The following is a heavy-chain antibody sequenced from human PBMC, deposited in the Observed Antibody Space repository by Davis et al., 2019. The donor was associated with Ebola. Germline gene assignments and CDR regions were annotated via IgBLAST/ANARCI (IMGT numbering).Heavy chain of an antibody. D-gene: IGHD1-1*01. CDR3: ARDHPEGKVLNY. CDR1: GFTFSSYA. CDR2: VGITDKT. Sequence: GESLKISCAASGFTFSSYAMSWVRQAPGKGLEWVSSVGITDKTYYTESVKGRFTISRDNARNTLFLQMDSLGVEDTAVYYCARDHPEGKVLNYWGQGTLVTVSS. J-gene: IGHJ4*02. V-gene: IGHV3-23*01.